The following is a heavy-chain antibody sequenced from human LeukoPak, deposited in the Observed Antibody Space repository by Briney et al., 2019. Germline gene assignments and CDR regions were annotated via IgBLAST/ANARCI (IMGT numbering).Heavy chain of an antibody. D-gene: IGHD1-20*01. CDR2: IDYSGST. V-gene: IGHV4-39*02. CDR1: GDSISSSSYS. CDR3: ARLGLRYNWNPEYAFDV. J-gene: IGHJ3*01. Sequence: SETLSLTCTVSGDSISSSSYSWGWIRQPPGKGLEWIGTIDYSGSTYSNPSLKSRVTISVDASKIHFFLRLSSVTAADTAVYYCARLGLRYNWNPEYAFDVWGQGTMVTVSS.